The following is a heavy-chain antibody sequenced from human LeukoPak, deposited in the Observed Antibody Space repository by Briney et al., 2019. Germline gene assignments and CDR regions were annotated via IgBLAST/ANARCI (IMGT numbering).Heavy chain of an antibody. J-gene: IGHJ6*03. CDR3: ASHCSSTSCRYYYYMDV. Sequence: GGSLRLSCAASGFTFSSYEMNWVRQAPGKGLEWVSYISSSGSTIYYADSVKGRFTISRDNAKNSLYLQMNSLRAEDTAVYYCASHCSSTSCRYYYYMDVWGKGTTVTVSS. CDR1: GFTFSSYE. D-gene: IGHD2-2*01. V-gene: IGHV3-48*03. CDR2: ISSSGSTI.